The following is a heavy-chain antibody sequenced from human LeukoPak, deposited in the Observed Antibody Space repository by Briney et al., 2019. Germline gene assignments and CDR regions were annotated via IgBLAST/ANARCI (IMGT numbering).Heavy chain of an antibody. D-gene: IGHD4-17*01. V-gene: IGHV4-31*03. CDR2: ISYSGST. Sequence: SETLSLTCTVSGDSISSSGYYWSWIRQHRGKGLEWIGYISYSGSTYSNPSLKSRVTISVDTSKNQFSLKVSSVTAADTAVYYCATAGDGDYVPGDYSYYMDVWGKGTTVTVSS. CDR1: GDSISSSGYY. CDR3: ATAGDGDYVPGDYSYYMDV. J-gene: IGHJ6*03.